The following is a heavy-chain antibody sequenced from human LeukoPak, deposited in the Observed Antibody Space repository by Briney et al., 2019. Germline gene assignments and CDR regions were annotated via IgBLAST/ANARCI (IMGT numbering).Heavy chain of an antibody. Sequence: GASVKVSCKASGYTFTSYAMHWVRQAPGQRLEWMGWINAGNGNTKYSQRFQGRVTITRDTSASTAYMELSSLRPEDTAVYYCARTPPVYYDSSGYYVPRGNWFDPWGQGTLVTVSS. V-gene: IGHV1-3*01. CDR3: ARTPPVYYDSSGYYVPRGNWFDP. D-gene: IGHD3-22*01. CDR2: INAGNGNT. CDR1: GYTFTSYA. J-gene: IGHJ5*02.